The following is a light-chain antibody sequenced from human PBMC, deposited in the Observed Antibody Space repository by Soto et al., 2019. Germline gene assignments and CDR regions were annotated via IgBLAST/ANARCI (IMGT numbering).Light chain of an antibody. J-gene: IGKJ2*01. Sequence: EIVMTQSPAALSVSPGERASLSCRTSQPVTTNLAWYQQKPGQAPRLLIYAASARATGVPARFSGSGSGTDFTLTITGLLSEDFAVYYCQQYHAWPPYTFGQGTKLEIK. CDR2: AAS. CDR1: QPVTTN. V-gene: IGKV3-15*01. CDR3: QQYHAWPPYT.